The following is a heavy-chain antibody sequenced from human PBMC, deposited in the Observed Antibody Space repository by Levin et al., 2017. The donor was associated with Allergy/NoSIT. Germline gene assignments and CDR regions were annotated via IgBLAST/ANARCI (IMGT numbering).Heavy chain of an antibody. V-gene: IGHV3-30*03. CDR1: GFSFSSFG. CDR3: ARALGRISWFFDY. J-gene: IGHJ4*02. D-gene: IGHD1-26*01. Sequence: GGSLRLSCAASGFSFSSFGAHWIRQAPGKGLEWVALISYDGSAKSYGDSVKGRFTISRDNSNNTLSLQMSSLGPDDTGVYFCARALGRISWFFDYWGQGTLVTVSS. CDR2: ISYDGSAK.